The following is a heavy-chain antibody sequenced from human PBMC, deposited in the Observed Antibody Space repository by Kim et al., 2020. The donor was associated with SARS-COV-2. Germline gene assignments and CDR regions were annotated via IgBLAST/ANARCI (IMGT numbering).Heavy chain of an antibody. CDR2: MNPNSGNT. CDR1: GYTFTSYD. D-gene: IGHD3-3*02. V-gene: IGHV1-8*01. CDR3: ARDVVEVTYLWRGNRHFLN. J-gene: IGHJ4*02. Sequence: ASVKVSCKASGYTFTSYDINWVRQATGQGLEWMGWMNPNSGNTGYAQKFQGRVTMTRNTSISTAYMELSSLRSEDTAVYYCARDVVEVTYLWRGNRHFLNWGQGTLVTVSS.